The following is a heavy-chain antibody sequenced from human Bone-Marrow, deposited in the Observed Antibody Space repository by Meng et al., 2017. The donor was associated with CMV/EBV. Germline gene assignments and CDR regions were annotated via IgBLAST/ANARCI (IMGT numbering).Heavy chain of an antibody. CDR2: ISSSSSYI. CDR3: ARGGYSGYCSSTSCYNDYYYFGMNV. Sequence: GGSLRLSCAASGFTFSSYSMNWVRQAPGKGLEWVSSISSSSSYIYYADSVKGRFTISRDNAKNSLYLQMNSLRAEDTAVYYCARGGYSGYCSSTSCYNDYYYFGMNVWGQGTTATVSS. D-gene: IGHD2-2*02. V-gene: IGHV3-21*04. CDR1: GFTFSSYS. J-gene: IGHJ6*02.